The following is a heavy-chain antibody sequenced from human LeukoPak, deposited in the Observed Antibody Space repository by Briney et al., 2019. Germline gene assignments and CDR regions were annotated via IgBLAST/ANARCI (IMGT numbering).Heavy chain of an antibody. CDR3: ARSSYSSSSSV. CDR1: GFVFSTYG. V-gene: IGHV3-33*01. Sequence: GGSLRLSCAASGFVFSTYGMHWVRQAPGKGLEWVAVIWDDGSNQYYVDSVRGRFTISRDNSKNTLYLQMNSLRAEDTAVYYCARSSYSSSSSVWGQGTMVTVSS. D-gene: IGHD6-6*01. J-gene: IGHJ3*01. CDR2: IWDDGSNQ.